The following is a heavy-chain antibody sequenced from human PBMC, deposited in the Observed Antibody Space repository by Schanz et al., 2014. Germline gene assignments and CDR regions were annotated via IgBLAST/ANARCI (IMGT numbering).Heavy chain of an antibody. CDR3: ARYLSLIDYGMDV. D-gene: IGHD2-15*01. CDR2: ISAYSGKT. V-gene: IGHV1-18*04. J-gene: IGHJ6*02. CDR1: GYTFTSSG. Sequence: QVHLVQSGSEVKKPGASVRVSCKASGYTFTSSGFSWVRQAPGQGPEWMAWISAYSGKTNYAQKFQGRVTVTTDTSTSTAYMELRSLRSDDTAVYYCARYLSLIDYGMDVWGQGTTVTVSS.